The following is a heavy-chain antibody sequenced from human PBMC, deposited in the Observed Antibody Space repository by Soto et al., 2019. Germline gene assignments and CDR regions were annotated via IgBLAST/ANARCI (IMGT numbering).Heavy chain of an antibody. V-gene: IGHV3-64D*06. CDR2: ISSDGDIT. D-gene: IGHD3-9*01. J-gene: IGHJ5*02. CDR3: VKVSTFYDILTGYYSTNFFDP. CDR1: GFTFSDYS. Sequence: PGGSLRLSCSASGFTFSDYSMHWFRQAPGKGLQYVSTISSDGDITYYADSVKGRFTISRDNSKNTLYLQMNSLRPEDTAVYYCVKVSTFYDILTGYYSTNFFDPWGQGTLVTVSS.